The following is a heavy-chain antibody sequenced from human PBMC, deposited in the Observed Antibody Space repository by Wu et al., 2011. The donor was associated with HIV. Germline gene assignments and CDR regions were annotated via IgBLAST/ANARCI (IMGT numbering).Heavy chain of an antibody. CDR2: INPNSGGT. CDR3: ARGVDTAMVHPDYYYGMDV. V-gene: IGHV1-2*02. D-gene: IGHD5-18*01. J-gene: IGHJ6*02. CDR1: GYTFTGYY. Sequence: QVQLVQSGAEVKKPGASVKVSCKASGYTFTGYYMHWVRQAPGQGLEWMGWINPNSGGTNYAQKFQGRVTMTRDTSISTAYMELSRLRSDDTAVYYCARGVDTAMVHPDYYYGMDVWGQGTTVTVSS.